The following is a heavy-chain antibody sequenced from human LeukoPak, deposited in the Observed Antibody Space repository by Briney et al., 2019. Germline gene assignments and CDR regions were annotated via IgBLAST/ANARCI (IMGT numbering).Heavy chain of an antibody. CDR1: GGSISSYY. D-gene: IGHD6-19*01. V-gene: IGHV4-59*04. Sequence: SETLSLTCTVSGGSISSYYWSWIRQPPGKGLEWIGYIYYSGSTYFNPSLKSRVSISVDTSKNQFSLILNSVTVADTAVYHCARHSSNSSGWFQDYWGQGTLVSVSS. J-gene: IGHJ4*02. CDR3: ARHSSNSSGWFQDY. CDR2: IYYSGST.